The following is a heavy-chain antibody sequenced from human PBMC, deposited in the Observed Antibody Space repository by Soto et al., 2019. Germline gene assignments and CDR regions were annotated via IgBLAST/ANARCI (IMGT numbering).Heavy chain of an antibody. Sequence: VQLVQSGAEVRKPGSSVRVSCETSGDTFNSHTINWLRQAPGQGLEWMGGIIPVFGSPTYAQKFQARLTITADTSTQTAYMELSSLTSDDTAFYFCARDITGTNNCLDSWGQGTLVTVSS. CDR3: ARDITGTNNCLDS. CDR1: GDTFNSHT. CDR2: IIPVFGSP. V-gene: IGHV1-69*06. J-gene: IGHJ5*01. D-gene: IGHD1-20*01.